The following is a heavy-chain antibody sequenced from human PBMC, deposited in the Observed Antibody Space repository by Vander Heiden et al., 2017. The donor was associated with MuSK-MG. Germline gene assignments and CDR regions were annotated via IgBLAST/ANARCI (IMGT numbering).Heavy chain of an antibody. CDR1: GFNFGGNA. Sequence: EVQLLESGGGLVQPGGSLRLSCAASGFNFGGNAIGWVRQSPGKGLEWVSGISHTGDSTHYADSVKGRFTMSRDNSRDTFYLEMNSLRTEDSAVYYCAKDLFAYYAMDVWGQGTTVIVSS. CDR2: ISHTGDST. CDR3: AKDLFAYYAMDV. J-gene: IGHJ6*02. D-gene: IGHD3-10*02. V-gene: IGHV3-23*01.